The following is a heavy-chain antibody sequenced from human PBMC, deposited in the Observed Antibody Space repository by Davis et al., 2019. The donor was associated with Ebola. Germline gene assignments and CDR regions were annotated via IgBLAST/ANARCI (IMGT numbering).Heavy chain of an antibody. J-gene: IGHJ4*02. CDR2: TYYRSKRFV. D-gene: IGHD3-22*01. V-gene: IGHV6-1*01. Sequence: MPSETLSLTCAISGDSVSSNTAAWNWIRQSPSRGLEWPGRTYYRSKRFVDYAVSVKSRMTINSDTSKNQFSLQLSSVTPEDTAVYYCARDPPYEQGYDYWGQGILVTVSS. CDR1: GDSVSSNTAA. CDR3: ARDPPYEQGYDY.